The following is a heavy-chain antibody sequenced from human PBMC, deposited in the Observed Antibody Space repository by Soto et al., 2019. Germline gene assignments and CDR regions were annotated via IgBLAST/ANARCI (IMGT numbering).Heavy chain of an antibody. Sequence: SETLSLTCGVSGYSITSGCYCGWVRQSPGKGLEWIGTISYSAKTFYNPSLASRFSMAVDSSKNQFSLRLTSVTAADTALYYCTRGAGAPWVRFDSWGRGILVTVSS. J-gene: IGHJ4*02. CDR3: TRGAGAPWVRFDS. CDR1: GYSITSGCY. CDR2: ISYSAKT. D-gene: IGHD3-16*01. V-gene: IGHV4-38-2*01.